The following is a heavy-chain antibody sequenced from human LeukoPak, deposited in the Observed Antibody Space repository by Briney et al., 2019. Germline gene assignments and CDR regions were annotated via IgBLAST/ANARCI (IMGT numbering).Heavy chain of an antibody. D-gene: IGHD2-15*01. CDR3: ARGPYCSGGSCLPDFDY. CDR1: GGSISSYY. Sequence: KPSETLSLTCTVSGGSISSYYWSRIRQPPGKGLEWIGYIYYSGSTNYNPSLKSRVTISVDTSKNQFSLKLSSVTAADTAVYYCARGPYCSGGSCLPDFDYWGQGTLVTVSS. J-gene: IGHJ4*02. CDR2: IYYSGST. V-gene: IGHV4-59*01.